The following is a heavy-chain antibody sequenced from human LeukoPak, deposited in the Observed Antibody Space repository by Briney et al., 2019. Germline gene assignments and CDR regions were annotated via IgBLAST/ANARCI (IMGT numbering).Heavy chain of an antibody. V-gene: IGHV1-2*06. CDR2: INPNSGGT. CDR1: GYTFTGYY. J-gene: IGHJ4*02. CDR3: ARDQKYYGSGSYSDPDY. D-gene: IGHD3-10*01. Sequence: ASVKVSCKASGYTFTGYYMHWVRRAPGQGLEWMGRINPNSGGTNYAQKFQGRVTMTRDTSISTAYMELSRLRSDDTAVYYCARDQKYYGSGSYSDPDYWGQGTLVTVSS.